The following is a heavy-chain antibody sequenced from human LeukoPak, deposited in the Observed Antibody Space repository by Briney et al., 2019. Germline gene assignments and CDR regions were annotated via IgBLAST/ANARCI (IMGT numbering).Heavy chain of an antibody. V-gene: IGHV3-7*01. D-gene: IGHD1-26*01. CDR3: ARPSLNTGSYFDY. J-gene: IGHJ4*02. Sequence: GGSLRLSCAASGFTFSSYWMSWVRQAPGKGLEWVANIKQDGSEIYYVDSVRGRFTISRDNAKNSLYLQMNSLRAEDTAVYYCARPSLNTGSYFDYWGQGILVSVSS. CDR1: GFTFSSYW. CDR2: IKQDGSEI.